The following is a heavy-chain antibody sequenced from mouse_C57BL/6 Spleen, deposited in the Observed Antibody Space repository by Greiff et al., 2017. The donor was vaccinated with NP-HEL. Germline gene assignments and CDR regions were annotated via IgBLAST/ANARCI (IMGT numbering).Heavy chain of an antibody. CDR3: ARTRVYDYDVGFAY. J-gene: IGHJ3*01. V-gene: IGHV1-9*01. D-gene: IGHD2-4*01. CDR2: ILPGSGST. Sequence: QVQLQQSGAELMKPGASVKLSCKATGYTFTGYWIEWVKQRPGHGLEWIGEILPGSGSTNYHEKFKGKATFTADTSSNTAYMQLSSLTTDDSAIYYCARTRVYDYDVGFAYWGQGTLVTVSA. CDR1: GYTFTGYW.